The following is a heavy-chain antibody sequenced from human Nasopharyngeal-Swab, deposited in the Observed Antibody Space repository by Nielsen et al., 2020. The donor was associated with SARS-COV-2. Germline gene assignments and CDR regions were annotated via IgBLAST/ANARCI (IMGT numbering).Heavy chain of an antibody. V-gene: IGHV3-30*04. CDR2: ISYDGSNK. J-gene: IGHJ4*02. CDR1: GFTFSSYA. D-gene: IGHD6-13*01. Sequence: GESLKISCAASGFTFSSYAMHWVRQAPGKGLEWVAVISYDGSNKYYADSVKGRFTISRDNSKNTLYLQMNSLRAEDTAVYYCARAQGLGRRIAAALVYWGQGTLVTVSS. CDR3: ARAQGLGRRIAAALVY.